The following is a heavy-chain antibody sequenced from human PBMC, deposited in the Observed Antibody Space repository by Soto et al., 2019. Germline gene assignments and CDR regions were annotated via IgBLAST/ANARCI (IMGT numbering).Heavy chain of an antibody. CDR2: ISGSGGST. V-gene: IGHV3-23*01. CDR3: AKNGCGGDCDSSVAGNWFVP. J-gene: IGHJ5*02. D-gene: IGHD2-21*02. CDR1: GFTFSGNV. Sequence: EVQLLESGGGLVQPGGSLRLSCVASGFTFSGNVMSWVRQAPGKWLEWISMISGSGGSTDYADSVKGRFTISRDNSNNTLYLQMHSLTAADTAVYYCAKNGCGGDCDSSVAGNWFVPWVQGPLVTVSS.